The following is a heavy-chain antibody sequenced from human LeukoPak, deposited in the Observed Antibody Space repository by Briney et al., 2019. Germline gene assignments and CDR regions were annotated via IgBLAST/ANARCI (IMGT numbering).Heavy chain of an antibody. V-gene: IGHV3-7*01. CDR2: IKQDGSEK. D-gene: IGHD5-12*01. CDR3: ARVLPIVATIRGDPDAFDI. CDR1: GFTFSSYW. Sequence: GGSLRLSCAASGFTFSSYWMSWVRQAPGKGLEWVANIKQDGSEKYYVDSVKGRFTISRDNAKNSLYLQMNSLRAEDTAVYYCARVLPIVATIRGDPDAFDIWGQGTMVTVSS. J-gene: IGHJ3*02.